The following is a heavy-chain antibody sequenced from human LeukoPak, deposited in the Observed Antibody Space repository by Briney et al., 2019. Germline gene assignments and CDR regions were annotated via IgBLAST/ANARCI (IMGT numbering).Heavy chain of an antibody. CDR3: ARETYFDY. V-gene: IGHV3-48*03. Sequence: PGGSLRLSCVASGFTFSSYEMSWVRQAPGKGLEWLSYISSSGSTIYYADFVKGRFTISRDNAKNSVYLQMNSLRAEDTAVYYCARETYFDYWGQGTLLTVCS. CDR1: GFTFSSYE. J-gene: IGHJ4*02. CDR2: ISSSGSTI.